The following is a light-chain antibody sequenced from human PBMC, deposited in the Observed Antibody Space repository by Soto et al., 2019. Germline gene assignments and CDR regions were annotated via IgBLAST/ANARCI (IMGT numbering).Light chain of an antibody. V-gene: IGKV3-11*01. CDR2: DAS. J-gene: IGKJ2*01. CDR1: QSVSSY. CDR3: QQRSNWPPYT. Sequence: EIVLTQSPATLSSSPGERATLSCRASQSVSSYLAWYQQKPGQAPRLLIYDASNRATGIPARFSGSGSGTDFTLPINSLEPDDFAVYYCQQRSNWPPYTFGQGTKLEIK.